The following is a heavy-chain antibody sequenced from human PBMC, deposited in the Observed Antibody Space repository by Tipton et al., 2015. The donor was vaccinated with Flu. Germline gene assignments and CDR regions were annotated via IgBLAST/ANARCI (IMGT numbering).Heavy chain of an antibody. V-gene: IGHV3-74*03. CDR2: INSDESDT. CDR1: GFTFSTYW. D-gene: IGHD5-18*01. Sequence: AASGFTFSTYWMHWVRQAPGKGLVWVSRINSDESDTKYADSMKGRFTISRDTAKNTLYLQMNSLRAEDTAVYYCAGRANTYGDGHGLDVWGQGTTVTVSS. CDR3: AGRANTYGDGHGLDV. J-gene: IGHJ6*02.